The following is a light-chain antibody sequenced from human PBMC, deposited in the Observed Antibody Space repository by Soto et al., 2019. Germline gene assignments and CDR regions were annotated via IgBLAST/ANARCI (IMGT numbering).Light chain of an antibody. V-gene: IGLV2-14*01. Sequence: QSALTQPASVSGSPGQSITISCTGTSSDVGGYDLVSWYQHHPGKVPKLMIFEVSKRPSGVSNRFSGSKSGNTASLTISGLQAEDEADYYCSSYTSTTLVFGGGTKLTVL. CDR2: EVS. CDR1: SSDVGGYDL. J-gene: IGLJ2*01. CDR3: SSYTSTTLV.